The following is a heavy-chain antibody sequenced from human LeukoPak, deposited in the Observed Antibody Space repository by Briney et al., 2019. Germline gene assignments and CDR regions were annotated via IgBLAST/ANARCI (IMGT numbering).Heavy chain of an antibody. D-gene: IGHD5-18*01. CDR1: GYTFTSNY. J-gene: IGHJ4*02. Sequence: HRASVKVSCKASGYTFTSNYIHWVRQAPGQGLEYMGIIRPSGSTAYAQKFQGRVTMTRDTSTSAVYMELSSLRSEDTAVYYCAREGPETYNFDFWGQGTQVTVSS. V-gene: IGHV1-46*01. CDR2: IRPSGST. CDR3: AREGPETYNFDF.